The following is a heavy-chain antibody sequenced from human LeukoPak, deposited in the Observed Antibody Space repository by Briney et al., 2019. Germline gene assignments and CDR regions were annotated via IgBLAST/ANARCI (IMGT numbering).Heavy chain of an antibody. Sequence: PGGSLRLSCAASGFTFSSYDMHWVRQATGKGLEWVSAIGTAGDTYYPGSVKGRFTISRENAKSSLYLQMNSLRAGDTAVYYCARNADPYGMDVWGQGTTVTVSS. CDR3: ARNADPYGMDV. V-gene: IGHV3-13*01. J-gene: IGHJ6*02. CDR2: IGTAGDT. CDR1: GFTFSSYD.